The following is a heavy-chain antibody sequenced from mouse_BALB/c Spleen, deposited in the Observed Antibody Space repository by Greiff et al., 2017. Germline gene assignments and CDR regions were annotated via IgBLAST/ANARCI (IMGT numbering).Heavy chain of an antibody. Sequence: EVKLMESGPGLVKPSQSLSLTCSVTGYSITSGYYWNWIRQFPGNKLEWMGYISYDGSNNYNPSLKNRISITRDTSKNQFFLKLNSVTTEDTATYYCAEFTPYYAMDYWGQGTSVTVSS. J-gene: IGHJ4*01. CDR3: AEFTPYYAMDY. V-gene: IGHV3-6*02. CDR1: GYSITSGYY. D-gene: IGHD2-12*01. CDR2: ISYDGSN.